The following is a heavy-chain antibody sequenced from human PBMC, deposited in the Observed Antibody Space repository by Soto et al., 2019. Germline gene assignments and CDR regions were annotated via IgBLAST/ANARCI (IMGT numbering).Heavy chain of an antibody. D-gene: IGHD3-16*01. Sequence: SETLALTCTVSGGSISSGSYYWGWIRQPPGKGLEWMGSSYYSGSTDYNPSLKVPGTISGDTAKNQISLKLSSVTAADTAVYYCARAGGDIDGMDVWGQGTTVTVSS. J-gene: IGHJ6*02. CDR2: SYYSGST. CDR3: ARAGGDIDGMDV. CDR1: GGSISSGSYY. V-gene: IGHV4-39*07.